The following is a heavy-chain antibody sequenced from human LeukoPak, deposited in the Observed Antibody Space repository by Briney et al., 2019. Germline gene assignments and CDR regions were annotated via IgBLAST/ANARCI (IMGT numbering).Heavy chain of an antibody. CDR1: GGSFSGYY. V-gene: IGHV4-34*01. Sequence: SETLSLTCAVYGGSFSGYYWSWIRQPPGKGLEWIGEINHSGSTNYNPSLKSRVTISVDTSKNQFSLKMSSVTAADTAVYYCARGNYMDVWGKGTTVTVSS. CDR2: INHSGST. J-gene: IGHJ6*03. CDR3: ARGNYMDV.